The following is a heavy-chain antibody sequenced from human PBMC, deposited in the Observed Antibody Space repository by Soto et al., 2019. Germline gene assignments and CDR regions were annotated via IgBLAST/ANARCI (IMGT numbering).Heavy chain of an antibody. J-gene: IGHJ4*02. CDR1: GGSISSGGYY. CDR3: ARVGSSWTGNGDCYFDY. CDR2: IYYSGST. Sequence: QVQLQESGPGLVKPSQTLSLTCTVSGGSISSGGYYWRWIRQHPGKGLEWIGYIYYSGSTYYNTSLKSRVTISVDTSKNQFSLKLSYVTAADTAVYYCARVGSSWTGNGDCYFDYWGQGTLVTVSS. D-gene: IGHD6-13*01. V-gene: IGHV4-31*03.